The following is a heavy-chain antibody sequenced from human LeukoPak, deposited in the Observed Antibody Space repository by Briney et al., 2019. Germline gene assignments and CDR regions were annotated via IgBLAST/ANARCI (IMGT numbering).Heavy chain of an antibody. CDR2: ISSSGSTI. J-gene: IGHJ3*02. V-gene: IGHV3-48*04. CDR1: GFTFSSYW. D-gene: IGHD4-17*01. Sequence: PGGSLRLSCAASGFTFSSYWMHWVRQAPGKGLEWVSYISSSGSTIHYADSVKGRFTISRDNAKNSLYLRMNSLRAEDTAVYYCASMVTTLDAFDIWGQGTMVTVSS. CDR3: ASMVTTLDAFDI.